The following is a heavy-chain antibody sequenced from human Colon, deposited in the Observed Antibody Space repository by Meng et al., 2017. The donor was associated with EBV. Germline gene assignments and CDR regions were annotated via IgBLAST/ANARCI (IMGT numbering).Heavy chain of an antibody. CDR1: GGSFSGYV. CDR3: ARVPTTGYKDH. D-gene: IGHD3-9*01. V-gene: IGHV4-34*01. Sequence: LQLGAGLLKPSETLSLACTVNGGSFSGYVGSWVRQPPGKGMEWIGEVSHPGSANYNPSLKSRVTISVDASEKQFSLRLTSVTAADSAVYYCARVPTTGYKDHWGQGTLVTVSS. CDR2: VSHPGSA. J-gene: IGHJ4*02.